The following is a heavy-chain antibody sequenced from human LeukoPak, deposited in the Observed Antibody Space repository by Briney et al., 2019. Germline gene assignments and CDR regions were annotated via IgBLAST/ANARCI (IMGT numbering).Heavy chain of an antibody. CDR3: ARRGSIAGATRPFDY. D-gene: IGHD1-26*01. Sequence: SETLSLTCTVSGCSISSSSYYWGWIRQPPGKGLEWIGSIYYSGSTYYNPSLKSRVTISVDTSKNQFSLKLSSVTAADTAVYYCARRGSIAGATRPFDYWGQGTLVTVSS. CDR1: GCSISSSSYY. V-gene: IGHV4-39*01. CDR2: IYYSGST. J-gene: IGHJ4*02.